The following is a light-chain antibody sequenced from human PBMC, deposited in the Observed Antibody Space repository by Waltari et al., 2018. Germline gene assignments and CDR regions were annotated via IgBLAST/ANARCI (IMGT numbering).Light chain of an antibody. Sequence: QSALTQPASVSGSPGQSITISCTGTSSDVGSYNYVSWYQQHPGNAPKLMIYDVNKRPSGVSNRFSGSKSGNTASLTISGFQAEDEADYYCSSYTSSSTWVFGGGTKLTVL. CDR2: DVN. CDR1: SSDVGSYNY. CDR3: SSYTSSSTWV. J-gene: IGLJ3*02. V-gene: IGLV2-14*03.